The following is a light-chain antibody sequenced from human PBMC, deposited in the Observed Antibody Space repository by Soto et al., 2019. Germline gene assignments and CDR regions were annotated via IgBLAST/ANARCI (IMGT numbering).Light chain of an antibody. CDR1: QSVSNNY. CDR2: GAS. Sequence: EVVLTQSPGTLSLSPGERATLSCRASQSVSNNYLAWYQQKPGQAPRLLIYGASNRATGIPDRFSGSGSGTDFTLTINSLQSEDFAVYYCQQRSNWPPTFGQGTRLEIK. CDR3: QQRSNWPPT. V-gene: IGKV3D-20*02. J-gene: IGKJ5*01.